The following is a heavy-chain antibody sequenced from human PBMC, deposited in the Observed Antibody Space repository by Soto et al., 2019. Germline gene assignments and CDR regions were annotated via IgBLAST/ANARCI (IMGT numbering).Heavy chain of an antibody. CDR3: ARLQIYDSRAAPTPIFHP. J-gene: IGHJ1*01. Sequence: QLQESGPGLVKPSETLSLTCTVSGGSFTSTNYFWGWIRQPPGKGLEWIGYMYYNGNTFYSPSLKNRVTMSLDTSKRQFSLDLSSVTAADTAMYYCARLQIYDSRAAPTPIFHPWGLGAMVTVSS. V-gene: IGHV4-39*01. CDR1: GGSFTSTNYF. CDR2: MYYNGNT. D-gene: IGHD3-22*01.